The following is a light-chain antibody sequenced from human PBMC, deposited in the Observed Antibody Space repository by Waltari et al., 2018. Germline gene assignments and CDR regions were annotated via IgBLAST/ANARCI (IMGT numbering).Light chain of an antibody. Sequence: QSVLTQPPSVSAAPGQRVTISCSEGSSNIGNNSVSWYRQFPGTAPKLLIYENSERPSGIPGRFSGSKSGTSATLDITGLQAGDEADYYCGTWDSSLSGAVFGGGTHLTVL. CDR1: SSNIGNNS. V-gene: IGLV1-51*02. J-gene: IGLJ7*01. CDR2: ENS. CDR3: GTWDSSLSGAV.